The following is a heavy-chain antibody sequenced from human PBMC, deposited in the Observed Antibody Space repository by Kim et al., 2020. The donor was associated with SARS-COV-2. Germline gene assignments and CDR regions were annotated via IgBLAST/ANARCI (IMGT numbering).Heavy chain of an antibody. Sequence: GGSLRLSCAASGFTFSSYAMSWVRQAPGKGLEWVSVISVSGGSTYYTDSVKGRFTISRDNSKNTLYLQMNSLRAEDTAVYYCAKGKAGSYYFDYWGQGTLVTVSS. CDR2: ISVSGGST. J-gene: IGHJ4*02. CDR1: GFTFSSYA. CDR3: AKGKAGSYYFDY. V-gene: IGHV3-23*01. D-gene: IGHD6-13*01.